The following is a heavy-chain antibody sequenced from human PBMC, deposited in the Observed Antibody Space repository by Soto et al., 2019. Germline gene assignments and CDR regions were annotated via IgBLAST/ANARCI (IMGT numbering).Heavy chain of an antibody. CDR1: GGSISSYY. CDR3: ARYLPHYYDSSGYPQGPFDP. Sequence: PSETLSLTCTVSGGSISSYYWSWIRQPPGKGLEWIGYIYYSGSTNYNPSLKSRVTISVDTSKNQFPLKLSSVTAADTAVYYCARYLPHYYDSSGYPQGPFDPWGQGTLVTVSS. D-gene: IGHD3-22*01. CDR2: IYYSGST. J-gene: IGHJ5*02. V-gene: IGHV4-59*01.